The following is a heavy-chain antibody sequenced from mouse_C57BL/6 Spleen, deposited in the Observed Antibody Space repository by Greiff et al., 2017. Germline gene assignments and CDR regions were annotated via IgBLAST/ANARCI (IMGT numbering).Heavy chain of an antibody. CDR3: TGPITTVYAMDY. J-gene: IGHJ4*01. Sequence: EVHLVESGGGLVQPGGSMKLSCVASGFTFSNYWMNWVRQSPEKGLEWVAQIRLKSDNYATHYAESVKGRFTISRDDSKSSVYLQMNNLRAEDTGIYYCTGPITTVYAMDYWGQGTSVTVSS. CDR2: IRLKSDNYAT. D-gene: IGHD1-1*01. CDR1: GFTFSNYW. V-gene: IGHV6-3*01.